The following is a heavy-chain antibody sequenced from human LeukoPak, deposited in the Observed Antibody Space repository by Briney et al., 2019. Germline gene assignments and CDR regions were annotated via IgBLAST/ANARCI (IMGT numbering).Heavy chain of an antibody. V-gene: IGHV4-38-2*01. J-gene: IGHJ4*02. CDR1: GYSISSGYY. CDR2: IYHSGST. CDR3: ARSAEAELDY. Sequence: SETLSLTCAVSGYSISSGYYWGWIRQPPGKGLEWIGSIYHSGSTYYNPSIKSRVTISVDTSKNQFSLKLSSVTAADTAVYYCARSAEAELDYWGQGTLVTVSS.